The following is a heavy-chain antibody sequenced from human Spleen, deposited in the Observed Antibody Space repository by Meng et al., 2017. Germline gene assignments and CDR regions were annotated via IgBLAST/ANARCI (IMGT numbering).Heavy chain of an antibody. CDR2: ISTSNCAS. CDR3: VRDFDPFDR. CDR1: GYPFSSSG. V-gene: IGHV1-18*01. J-gene: IGHJ5*02. Sequence: QVQLLQPGAEVKKTEASVTVSCKTSGYPFSSSGISWVRQAPGQGLEWMGWISTSNCASNYAQKLQGRLTLTTDTSTTTGYMELTSLTSDDTAVYYCVRDFDPFDRWGQGTLVTVSS.